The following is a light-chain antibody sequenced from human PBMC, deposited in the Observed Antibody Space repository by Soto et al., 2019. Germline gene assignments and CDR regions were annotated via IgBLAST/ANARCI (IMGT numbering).Light chain of an antibody. J-gene: IGLJ3*02. CDR1: SSDVGGSDH. Sequence: QSVLTQPASVSGSPGQSITVSCTGTSSDVGGSDHVNWYQQHPGKAPKLMIFDVSNRPSGVSTRFSGSKSGNAASLTISRLQSEDEAHYYCAVWDDGLDAWMFGGGTKVTVL. CDR2: DVS. V-gene: IGLV2-14*03. CDR3: AVWDDGLDAWM.